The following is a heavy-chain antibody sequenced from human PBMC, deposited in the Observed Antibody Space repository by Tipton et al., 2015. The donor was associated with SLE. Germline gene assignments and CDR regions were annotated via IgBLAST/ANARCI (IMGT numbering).Heavy chain of an antibody. J-gene: IGHJ3*02. CDR1: GFTFSSYE. CDR3: ASGFYDSSGYDAFDI. V-gene: IGHV3-48*03. Sequence: GSLRLSCAASGFTFSSYEMNWVRQAPGKGLEWVSYISSSGSTIYYADSVKGRFTISRDNAKNSLYLQMNSLRAEDTAVYYCASGFYDSSGYDAFDIWGQGTMVTVSS. CDR2: ISSSGSTI. D-gene: IGHD3-22*01.